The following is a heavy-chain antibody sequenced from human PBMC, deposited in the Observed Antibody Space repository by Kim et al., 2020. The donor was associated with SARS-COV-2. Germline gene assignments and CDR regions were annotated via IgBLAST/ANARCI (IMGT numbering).Heavy chain of an antibody. J-gene: IGHJ4*02. D-gene: IGHD2-15*01. CDR1: GYSFTSYW. CDR2: IDPSDSYT. V-gene: IGHV5-10-1*01. Sequence: GESLKISCKGSGYSFTSYWISWVRQMPGKGLEWMGRIDPSDSYTNYSPSFQGHVTISADKSISTAYLQWSSLKASDTAMYYCARHPVDCSGGSCYPDDYWGQGTLVTVSS. CDR3: ARHPVDCSGGSCYPDDY.